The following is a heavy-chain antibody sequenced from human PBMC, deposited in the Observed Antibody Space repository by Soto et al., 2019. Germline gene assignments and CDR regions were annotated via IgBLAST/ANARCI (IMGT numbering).Heavy chain of an antibody. Sequence: GGSLRLSCAASGFTVSSKYMNWVRQAPGKGLEWVSIIWSAGLTYYADSVRGRFTISRDISKNILFLQMNNLRVEDTAMYYCARDPVTADWGQGTQVTVSS. V-gene: IGHV3-53*01. J-gene: IGHJ4*02. CDR2: IWSAGLT. CDR3: ARDPVTAD. CDR1: GFTVSSKY.